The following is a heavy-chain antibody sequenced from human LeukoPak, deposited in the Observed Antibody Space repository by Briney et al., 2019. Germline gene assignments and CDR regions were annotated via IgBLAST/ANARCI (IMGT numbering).Heavy chain of an antibody. D-gene: IGHD6-13*01. CDR2: ISYDGSNK. CDR1: GFTFVNAW. J-gene: IGHJ4*02. CDR3: AKGGYRAAAGNDY. V-gene: IGHV3-30*18. Sequence: GGSLRLSCAASGFTFVNAWMNWARQAPGKGLEWVAVISYDGSNKYYADSVKGRFTISRDNSKNTLYLQMNSLRAEDTAVYYCAKGGYRAAAGNDYWGQGTLVTVSS.